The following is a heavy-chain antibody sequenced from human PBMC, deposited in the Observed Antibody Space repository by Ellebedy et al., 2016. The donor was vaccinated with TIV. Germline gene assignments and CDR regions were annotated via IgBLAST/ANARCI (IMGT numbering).Heavy chain of an antibody. CDR1: GFTFSSYA. CDR3: AKAHRIVTATPWGY. CDR2: ISYDGSNK. J-gene: IGHJ4*02. Sequence: GESLKISXAASGFTFSSYAMHWVRQAPGKGLEWVAVISYDGSNKYYADSVKGRFTISRDNSKNTLYLQMNSLRAEDTAVYYCAKAHRIVTATPWGYWGQGTLVTVSS. D-gene: IGHD2-21*02. V-gene: IGHV3-30-3*01.